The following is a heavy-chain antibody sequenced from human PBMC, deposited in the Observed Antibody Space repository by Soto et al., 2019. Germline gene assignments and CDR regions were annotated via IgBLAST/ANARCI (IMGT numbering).Heavy chain of an antibody. Sequence: EVQLVESGGGLIQPGGSLRLSCAASGFTVTSTYMSWVRQAPGKGLEWVSVITNDGDTSYADSVKGRFTISRDNSENTIYLQMSSLRAEDTAIYYCAKEYYYSLDVRGQGTTVTVSS. V-gene: IGHV3-53*01. CDR2: ITNDGDT. CDR1: GFTVTSTY. J-gene: IGHJ6*01. CDR3: AKEYYYSLDV.